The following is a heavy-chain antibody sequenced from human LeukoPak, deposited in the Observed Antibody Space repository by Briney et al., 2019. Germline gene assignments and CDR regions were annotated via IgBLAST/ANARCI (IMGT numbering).Heavy chain of an antibody. J-gene: IGHJ1*01. V-gene: IGHV3-23*01. CDR2: ISGSGGST. CDR1: GFTFSSYA. D-gene: IGHD2-2*01. Sequence: GGSLRLSCAASGFTFSSYAMSWVRQAPGKGLEWVSAISGSGGSTYYADSVKGRFTISRDNSKNTLYLQMNSLRVEDTAVYYCAKVGCSSTSCYEGATHAEYFQHWGQGTLVTVSS. CDR3: AKVGCSSTSCYEGATHAEYFQH.